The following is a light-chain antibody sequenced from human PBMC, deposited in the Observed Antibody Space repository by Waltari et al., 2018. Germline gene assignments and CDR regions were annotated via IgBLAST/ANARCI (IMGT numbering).Light chain of an antibody. Sequence: DLQMTQSPSSLSAPVGDRDTITCRASQSISIYLNWFQQKPGKAPTVLLYAASRLPRVVPSRFSGSGSGTDFTLTISSLRPEDFATYYCQQSYIAPVTFGQGTKVEIK. V-gene: IGKV1-39*01. J-gene: IGKJ1*01. CDR3: QQSYIAPVT. CDR1: QSISIY. CDR2: AAS.